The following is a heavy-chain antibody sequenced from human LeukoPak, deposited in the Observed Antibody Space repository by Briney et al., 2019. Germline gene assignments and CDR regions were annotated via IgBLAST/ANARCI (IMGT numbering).Heavy chain of an antibody. CDR1: GVSISSYY. CDR2: IYYSGST. J-gene: IGHJ6*02. V-gene: IGHV4-59*08. D-gene: IGHD2-15*01. CDR3: ARSYCSGGSCYSDYYGMDV. Sequence: SETLSLTCTVSGVSISSYYWSWIRQPPGKGLEWIGYIYYSGSTNYNPSLKSRVTISVDTSKNQFSLKLSSVTAADTAVYYCARSYCSGGSCYSDYYGMDVWGQGTTVTVSS.